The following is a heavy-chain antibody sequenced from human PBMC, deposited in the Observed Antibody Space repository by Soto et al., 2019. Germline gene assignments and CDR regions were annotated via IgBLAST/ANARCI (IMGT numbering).Heavy chain of an antibody. Sequence: RASVKVSCKASGYTFTGYYMHWVRQAPGQGLEWMGWINPNSGGTNYAQKFQGRVTMTRDTSISTAYMELSRLRSDDTAVYYCASSVSDAYYYYGMDVWGQGTTVTVS. CDR2: INPNSGGT. V-gene: IGHV1-2*02. J-gene: IGHJ6*02. CDR1: GYTFTGYY. CDR3: ASSVSDAYYYYGMDV.